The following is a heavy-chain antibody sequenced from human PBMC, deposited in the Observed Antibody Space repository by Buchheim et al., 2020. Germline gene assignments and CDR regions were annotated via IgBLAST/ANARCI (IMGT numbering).Heavy chain of an antibody. J-gene: IGHJ4*02. D-gene: IGHD3-22*01. Sequence: QVQLQQWGAGLLKPSETLSLTCAVYGGSFSGYYWSWIRQPPGKGLEWIGEINHSGSTNYNPSLKSRVTISVDTSKNQFSLKLSSVTAADTAVYYCARENYYDSSGYYKGYWGQGTL. CDR1: GGSFSGYY. CDR3: ARENYYDSSGYYKGY. V-gene: IGHV4-34*01. CDR2: INHSGST.